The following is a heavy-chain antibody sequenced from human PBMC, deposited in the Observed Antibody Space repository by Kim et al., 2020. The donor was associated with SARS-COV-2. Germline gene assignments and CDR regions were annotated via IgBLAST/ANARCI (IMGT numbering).Heavy chain of an antibody. CDR1: GFTFDDYA. Sequence: GGSLRLSCAASGFTFDDYAMHWVRQAPGKGLEWVSLISWDGGSTYYADSVKGRFTISRDNSKNSLYLQMNSLRAEDTALYYCAKDGGGYDSYGDYGTFDYWGQGTLVTVSS. J-gene: IGHJ4*02. V-gene: IGHV3-43D*03. D-gene: IGHD4-17*01. CDR2: ISWDGGST. CDR3: AKDGGGYDSYGDYGTFDY.